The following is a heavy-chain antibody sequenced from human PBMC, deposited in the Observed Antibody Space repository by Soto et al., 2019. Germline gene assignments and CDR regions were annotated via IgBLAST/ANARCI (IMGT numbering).Heavy chain of an antibody. CDR2: ISAYNGNT. J-gene: IGHJ6*03. CDR3: ARDSAEDIVATNTEYYYYYYMDV. CDR1: GYTFTSYG. V-gene: IGHV1-18*01. D-gene: IGHD5-12*01. Sequence: GASVKVSCKASGYTFTSYGISWVRQAPGQGLEWMGWISAYNGNTNYAQKLQGRVTMTTDTSTSTAYMELRSLRSDDTAVYYCARDSAEDIVATNTEYYYYYYMDVWGKGTTVTVSS.